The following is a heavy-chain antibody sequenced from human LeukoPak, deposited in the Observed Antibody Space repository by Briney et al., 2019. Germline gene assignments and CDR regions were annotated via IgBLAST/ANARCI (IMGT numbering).Heavy chain of an antibody. D-gene: IGHD2-21*01. CDR2: IKQDGSEK. V-gene: IGHV3-7*01. CDR3: ARATYSYFDS. CDR1: GFTLSRYW. J-gene: IGHJ4*02. Sequence: PGGSLRLSCTAPGFTLSRYWMSWVRQAPGKGLEWVANIKQDGSEKYYVDSVKGRFTISRDNAKNSLYLQMNSLRAEDTAVYYCARATYSYFDSWGQGTLVTVSS.